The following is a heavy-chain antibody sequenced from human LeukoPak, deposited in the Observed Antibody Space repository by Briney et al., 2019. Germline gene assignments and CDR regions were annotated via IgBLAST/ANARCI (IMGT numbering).Heavy chain of an antibody. D-gene: IGHD6-6*01. V-gene: IGHV3-21*01. CDR3: PRVASPYSSSSLDY. CDR1: GFTFTSYS. Sequence: PGGSLRLSCAASGFTFTSYSMNWVRQAPGKGLEWVSSISSSSSYIYYADSVKGRFTISRDNAKNSLYLQMNSLRAEDTAVYYCPRVASPYSSSSLDYWGQGTLVTVSS. J-gene: IGHJ4*02. CDR2: ISSSSSYI.